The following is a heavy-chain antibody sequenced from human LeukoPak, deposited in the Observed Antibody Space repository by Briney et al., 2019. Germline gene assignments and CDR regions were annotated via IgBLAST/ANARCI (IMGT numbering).Heavy chain of an antibody. Sequence: GGSLRLSCAASGFTFSKHNMNWVRQAPGKGLEWVSSISTSSSYIYYADSVKGRFTISRDNAKNSLYLQMNSLRAEDTAVYYCARAYYDSSGYYLPGDYWGQGTLVTVSS. J-gene: IGHJ4*02. CDR3: ARAYYDSSGYYLPGDY. CDR1: GFTFSKHN. CDR2: ISTSSSYI. V-gene: IGHV3-21*01. D-gene: IGHD3-22*01.